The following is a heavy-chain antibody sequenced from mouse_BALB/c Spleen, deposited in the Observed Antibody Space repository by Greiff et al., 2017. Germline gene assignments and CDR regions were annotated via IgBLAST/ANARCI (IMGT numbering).Heavy chain of an antibody. V-gene: IGHV2-2*02. J-gene: IGHJ4*01. Sequence: VNLVESGPGLVQPSQSLSITCTVSGFSLTSYGVHWVRQSPGKGLEWLGVIWSGGSTDYNAAFISRLSISKDNSKSQVFFKMNSLQANDTAIYYCARNPGGNYVEAMDYWGQGTSVTVSS. CDR2: IWSGGST. D-gene: IGHD2-1*01. CDR3: ARNPGGNYVEAMDY. CDR1: GFSLTSYG.